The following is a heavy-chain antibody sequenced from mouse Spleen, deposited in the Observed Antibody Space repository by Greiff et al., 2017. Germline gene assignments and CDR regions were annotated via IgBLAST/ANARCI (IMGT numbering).Heavy chain of an antibody. V-gene: IGHV1-64*01. CDR1: GYTFTSYW. D-gene: IGHD2-1*01. CDR3: ARGLPHSYYFDY. CDR2: IHPNSGST. Sequence: QVQLKQPGAELVKPGASVKLSCKASGYTFTSYWMHWVKQRPGQGLEWIGMIHPNSGSTNYNEKFKSKATLTVDKSSSTAYMQLSSLTSEDSAVYYCARGLPHSYYFDYWGQGTTLTVSS. J-gene: IGHJ2*01.